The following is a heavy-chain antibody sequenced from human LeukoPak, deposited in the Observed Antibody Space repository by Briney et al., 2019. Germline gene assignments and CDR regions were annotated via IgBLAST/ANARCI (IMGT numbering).Heavy chain of an antibody. CDR3: AKTDGYTYGKLHY. CDR1: RFTFSNYV. Sequence: GGSLRLSCAASRFTFSNYVMHWVRQAPGKGLEWVASISSDGSLQFYTAHVKGRFTLSRDNSKNTLHLQTDSLTTEDTAKYYCAKTDGYTYGKLHYWGQGTLVTVSS. V-gene: IGHV3-30*02. J-gene: IGHJ4*02. CDR2: ISSDGSLQ. D-gene: IGHD5-18*01.